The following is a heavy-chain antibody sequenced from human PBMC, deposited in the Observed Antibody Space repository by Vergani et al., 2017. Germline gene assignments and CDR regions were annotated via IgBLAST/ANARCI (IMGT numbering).Heavy chain of an antibody. Sequence: EVQLLESGGGLVQPGGSLRLSCEASGFSFPGYAMSWVRQAPGKGLEWVSSVSGSSATPYYADSVKGRFIISRDNAKNSLYLQMNSLRAEDTAVYYCAKDFAHFLTGLSPFGYVDYWGQGILVTVSS. J-gene: IGHJ4*02. D-gene: IGHD3/OR15-3a*01. CDR3: AKDFAHFLTGLSPFGYVDY. CDR2: VSGSSATP. V-gene: IGHV3-23*01. CDR1: GFSFPGYA.